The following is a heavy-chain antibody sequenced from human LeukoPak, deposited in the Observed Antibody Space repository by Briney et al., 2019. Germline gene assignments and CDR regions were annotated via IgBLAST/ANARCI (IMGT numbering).Heavy chain of an antibody. CDR2: ISSSSSYI. V-gene: IGHV3-21*01. D-gene: IGHD5-18*01. CDR3: AKDISEYTYGPRDPLDY. CDR1: GFTFSSYS. Sequence: GGSLRLSCAASGFTFSSYSMNWVRQAPGKGLEWVSSISSSSSYIYYADSVKGRFTISRDNAKNSLYLQMNSLRAEDTAVYYCAKDISEYTYGPRDPLDYWGQGTLVTVSS. J-gene: IGHJ4*02.